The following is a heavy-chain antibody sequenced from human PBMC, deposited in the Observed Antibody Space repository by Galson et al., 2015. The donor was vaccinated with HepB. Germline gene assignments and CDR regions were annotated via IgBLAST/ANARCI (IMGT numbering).Heavy chain of an antibody. V-gene: IGHV3-15*07. D-gene: IGHD3-3*01. CDR2: IKSKTDGGTT. CDR1: GFTFSNAW. Sequence: SLRLSCAASGFTFSNAWMNWVRQAPGKGLEWVGRIKSKTDGGTTDYAAPVKGRFTISRDDSKNTLYLQMNSLKTEDTAVYYCTTDWPVRFLEPLRPDYFDYWGQGTLVTVSS. J-gene: IGHJ4*02. CDR3: TTDWPVRFLEPLRPDYFDY.